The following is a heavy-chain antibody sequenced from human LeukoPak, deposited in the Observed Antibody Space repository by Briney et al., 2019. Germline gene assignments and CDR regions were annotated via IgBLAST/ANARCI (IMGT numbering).Heavy chain of an antibody. D-gene: IGHD4-17*01. CDR2: ISLSGTTI. CDR3: ARVGVGTVTTWDY. J-gene: IGHJ4*02. CDR1: GFSFSNYE. Sequence: PGGSLRLSCAASGFSFSNYEMNWVRQAPGKGLEWVSYISLSGTTIYYADSVKGRFTISRDNAKNSPYLQMNSLRAEDTAVYYCARVGVGTVTTWDYWGQGTLVTVSS. V-gene: IGHV3-48*03.